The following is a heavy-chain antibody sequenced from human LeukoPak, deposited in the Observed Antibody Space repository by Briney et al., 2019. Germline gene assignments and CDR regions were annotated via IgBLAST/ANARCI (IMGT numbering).Heavy chain of an antibody. D-gene: IGHD5-18*01. CDR2: IYSSGNT. J-gene: IGHJ4*02. CDR1: GASLSRGRNY. V-gene: IGHV4-39*01. Sequence: SETLSLTCSVSGASLSRGRNYWGWIRQSPGKGLEWIASIYSSGNTQYNPSLQSRVSVSVDTSKNQVSVMLSSLTAADTGVYYCARHLSGTAMAHYFDHWGLGTVVTVSS. CDR3: ARHLSGTAMAHYFDH.